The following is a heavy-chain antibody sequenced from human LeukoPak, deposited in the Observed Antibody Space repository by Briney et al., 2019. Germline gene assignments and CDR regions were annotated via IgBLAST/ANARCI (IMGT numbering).Heavy chain of an antibody. V-gene: IGHV4-38-2*02. D-gene: IGHD2-8*01. J-gene: IGHJ4*02. Sequence: SETLSLTCTVSGYSISSGYYWGWIRQPPGKGLEWIASISHSGSTYYNPSLKSRVTISVDMSKNQFSLQLSSVTAADTAVYYCGRGERGVDYWGQGTLVTVSS. CDR1: GYSISSGYY. CDR2: ISHSGST. CDR3: GRGERGVDY.